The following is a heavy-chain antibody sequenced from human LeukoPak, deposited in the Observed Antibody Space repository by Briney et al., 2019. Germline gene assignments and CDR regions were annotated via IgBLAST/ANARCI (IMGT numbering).Heavy chain of an antibody. V-gene: IGHV3-23*01. Sequence: PGGSLRLSCATSGFTFSSYAMSWVRQAPGKVLECMSGFSGSGGSTYYADSVKGRFTISRDNSKNTLYLQMNSLRAEDTALYHCARETYYYDSSGYPDAFDIWGQGTMVTVSS. D-gene: IGHD3-22*01. CDR2: FSGSGGST. CDR3: ARETYYYDSSGYPDAFDI. CDR1: GFTFSSYA. J-gene: IGHJ3*02.